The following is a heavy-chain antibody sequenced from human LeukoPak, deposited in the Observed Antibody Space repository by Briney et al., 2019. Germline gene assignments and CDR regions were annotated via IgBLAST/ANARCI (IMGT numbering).Heavy chain of an antibody. J-gene: IGHJ4*02. V-gene: IGHV3-74*01. CDR1: GFTISSHW. CDR3: AREDTTMVASSRLDY. CDR2: INSDGSSI. D-gene: IGHD5-18*01. Sequence: PGGSLRLSCAASGFTISSHWMHWVRQGPGKGLVWVSRINSDGSSISYGDSVKGRFTISRDNAKNTLYLQMNSLRAEDTAVYYCAREDTTMVASSRLDYWGQGTLVTVS.